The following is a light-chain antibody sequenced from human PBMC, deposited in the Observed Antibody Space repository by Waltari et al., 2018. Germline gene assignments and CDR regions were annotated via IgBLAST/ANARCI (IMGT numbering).Light chain of an antibody. CDR3: QQYYSTPLT. CDR2: WAS. V-gene: IGKV4-1*01. Sequence: DIVMTQSPDSLAVSLGERATINCKSSQSVLYSPNNKNYLAWYPQKPGQPPKLLIYWASTRESGIPDRFSGSGSGTDFTLTITSLQAEDVAVYYCQQYYSTPLTFGGGTKVEIK. J-gene: IGKJ4*01. CDR1: QSVLYSPNNKNY.